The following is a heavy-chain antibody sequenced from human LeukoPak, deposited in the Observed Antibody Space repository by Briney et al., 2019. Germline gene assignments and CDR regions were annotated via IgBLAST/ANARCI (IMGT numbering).Heavy chain of an antibody. V-gene: IGHV4-59*01. CDR2: IYYSGST. Sequence: SETLSLTCTVSGGSISSYYWSWIRQPPGKGLEWIGYIYYSGSTNYNPSLKSRVTISVDTSKNQFYLELSSVTAADTAVYYCARGGYNWNYGWFDPWGQGTLVTVSS. D-gene: IGHD1-7*01. J-gene: IGHJ5*02. CDR3: ARGGYNWNYGWFDP. CDR1: GGSISSYY.